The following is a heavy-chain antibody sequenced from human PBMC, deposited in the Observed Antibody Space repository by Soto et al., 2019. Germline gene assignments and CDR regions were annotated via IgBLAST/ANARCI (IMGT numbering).Heavy chain of an antibody. CDR3: AAAGSRNTNDY. D-gene: IGHD6-13*01. V-gene: IGHV3-74*01. CDR1: GFTFSSYW. Sequence: PGGSLRLFCAASGFTFSSYWMHWVRQAPGKGLVGVSRINSDGSSTSYADSVKGRFTISRDNAKNTLYLQMNSLRAEDTAVYYCAAAGSRNTNDYWGQGTLVTVSS. J-gene: IGHJ4*02. CDR2: INSDGSST.